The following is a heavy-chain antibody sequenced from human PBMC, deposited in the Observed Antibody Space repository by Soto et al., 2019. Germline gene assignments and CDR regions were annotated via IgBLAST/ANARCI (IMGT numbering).Heavy chain of an antibody. CDR3: ARAPSSRLAVAGNHHMDV. D-gene: IGHD6-19*01. CDR1: GFTFSNYW. Sequence: EVQLVESGGGLVQPGGALRLSCAVSGFTFSNYWVHWVRQAPGKGLVWVSRIDGDGSTTNYADSVKGRFTSSRDNAKNTVYLQMNSLQAEDTAVYYCARAPSSRLAVAGNHHMDVWGKGTTVTVSS. J-gene: IGHJ6*03. CDR2: IDGDGSTT. V-gene: IGHV3-74*01.